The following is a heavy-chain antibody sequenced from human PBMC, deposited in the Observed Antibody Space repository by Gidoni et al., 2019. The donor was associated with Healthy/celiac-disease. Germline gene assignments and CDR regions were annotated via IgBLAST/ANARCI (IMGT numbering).Heavy chain of an antibody. CDR1: GFTFDDYA. J-gene: IGHJ4*02. CDR3: AKGVGATTGCINY. CDR2: ISWNSGSI. Sequence: EVQLVESGGGLVQPGRSLRLSCDASGFTFDDYAMHWARQAPGKGLEWVSGISWNSGSIGYADSVKGRFTISRDNAKNSLYLQMNSMRAEDTALYYCAKGVGATTGCINYWGQGTLVTVSS. D-gene: IGHD1-26*01. V-gene: IGHV3-9*01.